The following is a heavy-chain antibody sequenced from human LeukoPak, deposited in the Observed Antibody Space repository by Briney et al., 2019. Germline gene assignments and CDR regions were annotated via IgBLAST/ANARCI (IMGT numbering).Heavy chain of an antibody. CDR3: ARGQGFWSGYYPPGEYYYGMDV. J-gene: IGHJ6*02. Sequence: GGSLRLSCAASGFTFDDYGMSWVRQAPRKGLEWVSGINWNGGSTGYADSVKGRFTISRDNAKNSLYLQMNSLRAEDTALYHCARGQGFWSGYYPPGEYYYGMDVWGQGTTVTVSS. D-gene: IGHD3-3*01. CDR2: INWNGGST. CDR1: GFTFDDYG. V-gene: IGHV3-20*01.